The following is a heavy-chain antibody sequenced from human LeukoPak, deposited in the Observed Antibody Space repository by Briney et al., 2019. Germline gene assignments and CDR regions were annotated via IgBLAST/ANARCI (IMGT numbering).Heavy chain of an antibody. D-gene: IGHD2-2*02. Sequence: GGSLRLSCAASGFTFSSYWMSWVRQAPGKGLEWVANINLDGSDRYYVDSVKGRFTISRDNAKNSLYLQMNSLRAEDTAVYYCARVLYGSSPDYWGQGTLVTVSS. V-gene: IGHV3-7*01. J-gene: IGHJ4*02. CDR3: ARVLYGSSPDY. CDR1: GFTFSSYW. CDR2: INLDGSDR.